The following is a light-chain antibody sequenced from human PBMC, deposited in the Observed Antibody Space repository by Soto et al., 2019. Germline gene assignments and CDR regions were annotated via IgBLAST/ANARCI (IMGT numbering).Light chain of an antibody. CDR2: DAS. CDR3: KQYNSYPLT. V-gene: IGKV1-5*01. Sequence: DIQMTQSPSTLSASVGDRVTITCRASQSISSWLAWYQQKPGKAPKLLIYDASSLESGVPSRFSGSGSGTEFTLTIRSLQPDDFATYYCKQYNSYPLTFGGGTKVDIK. J-gene: IGKJ4*01. CDR1: QSISSW.